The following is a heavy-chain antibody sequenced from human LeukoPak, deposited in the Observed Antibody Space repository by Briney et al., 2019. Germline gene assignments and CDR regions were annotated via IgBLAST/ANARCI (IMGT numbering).Heavy chain of an antibody. Sequence: GASVKVSCKASGYTFTSYGISWVRQAPGQGLEWMGWISAYNGNTNYAQKLQGRVTMTTDTSTSTAYMELRSLRSDDTAVYYCASGGAGQNYYYYMDVWGKGTTVTISS. CDR1: GYTFTSYG. CDR2: ISAYNGNT. D-gene: IGHD6-19*01. J-gene: IGHJ6*03. V-gene: IGHV1-18*01. CDR3: ASGGAGQNYYYYMDV.